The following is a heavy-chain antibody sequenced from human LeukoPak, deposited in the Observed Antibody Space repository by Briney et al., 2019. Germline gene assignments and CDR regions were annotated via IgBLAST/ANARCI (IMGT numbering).Heavy chain of an antibody. CDR3: AARSY. CDR1: GFSVSNNY. D-gene: IGHD3-10*01. Sequence: PGGSLRLSCAASGFSVSNNYMSWVRQAPGKGLEGVSVIYSRGATYYADSVKGRFTISRDNSKNTLYLQMNSLRVEDTAVYYCAARSYWGQGTLVTVFS. V-gene: IGHV3-53*01. CDR2: IYSRGAT. J-gene: IGHJ4*02.